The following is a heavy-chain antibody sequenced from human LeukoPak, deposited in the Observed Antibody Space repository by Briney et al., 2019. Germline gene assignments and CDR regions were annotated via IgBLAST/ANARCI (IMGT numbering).Heavy chain of an antibody. D-gene: IGHD4-17*01. CDR1: GGSISSGSYY. Sequence: SQTLSLTCTVSGGSISSGSYYWSWIRQPAGKGLEWIGRIYTSGSTNYNPSLKSRVTISVDTSKNQFSLKLSSVTAADTAVYYCASGVYGDYSYWGQGTLVTVSS. CDR2: IYTSGST. J-gene: IGHJ4*02. CDR3: ASGVYGDYSY. V-gene: IGHV4-61*02.